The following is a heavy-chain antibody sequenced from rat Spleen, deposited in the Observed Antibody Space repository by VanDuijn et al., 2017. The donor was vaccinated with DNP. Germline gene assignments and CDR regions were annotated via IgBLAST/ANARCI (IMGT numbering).Heavy chain of an antibody. Sequence: QVQLQQSGAELAKPGSSVKISCKASGYTFTRYYITWIKQTTGQYLEYIGYINTGSGGTNYNEKFKGKATLTVDKSSSTAFLPLSSLTPADSAVYYCASSNWVYYGNFDFWGPGTMVTVSS. CDR2: INTGSGGT. J-gene: IGHJ1*01. CDR3: ASSNWVYYGNFDF. V-gene: IGHV1-43*01. D-gene: IGHD5-1*01. CDR1: GYTFTRYY.